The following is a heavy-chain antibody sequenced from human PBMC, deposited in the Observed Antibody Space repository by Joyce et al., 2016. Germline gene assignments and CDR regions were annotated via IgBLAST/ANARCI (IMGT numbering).Heavy chain of an antibody. D-gene: IGHD3-3*01. CDR3: ARDRTISIFGVGNDAFDI. Sequence: QVQLVVSGGGVVQPGRSLRLSCAASGFTFNQYAIHWVRQAPGEVLEWGAVISYDRSNKYYAESVHDRFPLSRDNSKNTLYLQVNSLRPEDTAIYYCARDRTISIFGVGNDAFDIWGQGTMVTVSS. CDR2: ISYDRSNK. V-gene: IGHV3-30-3*01. CDR1: GFTFNQYA. J-gene: IGHJ3*02.